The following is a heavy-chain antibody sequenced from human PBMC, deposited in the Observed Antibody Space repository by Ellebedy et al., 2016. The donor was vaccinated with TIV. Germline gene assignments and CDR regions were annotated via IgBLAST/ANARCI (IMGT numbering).Heavy chain of an antibody. Sequence: PGGSLRLSCAASGFTFSSYAMTWVRQAPGKGLELVSGVSVSGVGTHYADSVKGRFTISRDNSKNTLYLQMNSLRAEDTAVYYCEKSNYVMDCFDPWGQGTLVTVSS. D-gene: IGHD4-11*01. CDR3: EKSNYVMDCFDP. CDR2: VSVSGVGT. CDR1: GFTFSSYA. J-gene: IGHJ5*02. V-gene: IGHV3-23*01.